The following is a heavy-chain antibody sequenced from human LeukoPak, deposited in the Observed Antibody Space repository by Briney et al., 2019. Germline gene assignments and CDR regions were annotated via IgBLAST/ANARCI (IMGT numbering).Heavy chain of an antibody. J-gene: IGHJ3*01. D-gene: IGHD3-3*01. Sequence: SETLSLTCAVSGVSISPYYWAWIRQPPGKGLEWIGYIHTSGSDNQYPSLKSRVTISVDKSKNHFSLRLTSVTAADTAVYYCARLSAAVHLGAFDLWGQGTMVTVSS. CDR2: IHTSGSD. CDR3: ARLSAAVHLGAFDL. V-gene: IGHV4-4*09. CDR1: GVSISPYY.